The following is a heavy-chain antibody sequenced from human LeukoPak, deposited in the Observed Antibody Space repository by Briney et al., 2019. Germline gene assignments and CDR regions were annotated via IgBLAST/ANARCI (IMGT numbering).Heavy chain of an antibody. Sequence: SVKVSCKASGFTFTSSAMQWVRRARGQRLEWIGWIVVGSGNTNYAQKFQERVTITRDMSTSTAYMELSSLRSEDTAVYYCAADPGYDSSGYQFDYWGQGTLVTVSS. CDR3: AADPGYDSSGYQFDY. CDR2: IVVGSGNT. V-gene: IGHV1-58*02. J-gene: IGHJ4*02. D-gene: IGHD3-22*01. CDR1: GFTFTSSA.